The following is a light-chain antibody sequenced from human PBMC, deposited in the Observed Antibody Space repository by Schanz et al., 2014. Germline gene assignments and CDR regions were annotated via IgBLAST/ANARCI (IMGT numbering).Light chain of an antibody. CDR2: WAC. CDR3: QQYYSTPPT. J-gene: IGKJ2*01. CDR1: QSVLYSSNNKNY. V-gene: IGKV4-1*01. Sequence: DIVMTQSPDSLAVSLGERATINCKSSQSVLYSSNNKNYLAWYQQKPGQPPRLLIYWACTRESGVPDRFSGSGSGTDFTLTISSLQAEDVAVYYCQQYYSTPPTFGQGTKLEIK.